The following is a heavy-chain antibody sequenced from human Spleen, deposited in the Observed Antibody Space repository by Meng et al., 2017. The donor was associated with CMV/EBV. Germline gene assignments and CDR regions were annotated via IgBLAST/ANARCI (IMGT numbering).Heavy chain of an antibody. V-gene: IGHV1-18*04. J-gene: IGHJ4*02. D-gene: IGHD3-10*01. CDR2: ISGYNGNT. Sequence: ASGYTFTGYNMHWVPQAPGQGLEWMGWISGYNGNTNSAQRFQGRVIMTTDTSTTTAYMELRSLTSDDTAVYCCARAPLYGSGNYYHYWGQGTLVTVSS. CDR3: ARAPLYGSGNYYHY. CDR1: GYTFTGYN.